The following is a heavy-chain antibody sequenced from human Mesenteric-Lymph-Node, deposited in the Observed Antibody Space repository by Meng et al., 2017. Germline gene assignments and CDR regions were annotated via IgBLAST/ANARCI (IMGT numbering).Heavy chain of an antibody. Sequence: VQVPESGPGPVTPSQTLSLTCAVSGGVISSGTFYWTWIRQPAGKGLEWIGRIYTSGSANYNPSLKSRVTISVDSSKNQFSLNLSSVTAADTAVYYCARDTGSYYRNWYFDLWGRGTLVTVSS. CDR2: IYTSGSA. J-gene: IGHJ2*01. V-gene: IGHV4-61*02. CDR1: GGVISSGTFY. D-gene: IGHD1-26*01. CDR3: ARDTGSYYRNWYFDL.